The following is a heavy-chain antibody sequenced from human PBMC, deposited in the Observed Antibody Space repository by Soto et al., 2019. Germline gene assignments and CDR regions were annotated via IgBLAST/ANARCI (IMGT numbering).Heavy chain of an antibody. D-gene: IGHD1-26*01. V-gene: IGHV5-51*01. CDR1: GYNFPNYW. Sequence: PGESLKISCKGSGYNFPNYWIGWVRQMPGKGLEWMGIIYPADSDTRYSPSFQGQVTISADKSISTAYLQWSSLKASDTAMYYCAIVGYYYYYALDVWGQGTTVTVSS. J-gene: IGHJ6*02. CDR2: IYPADSDT. CDR3: AIVGYYYYYALDV.